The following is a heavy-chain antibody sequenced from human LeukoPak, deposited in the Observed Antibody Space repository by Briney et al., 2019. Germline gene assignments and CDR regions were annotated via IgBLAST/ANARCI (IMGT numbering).Heavy chain of an antibody. V-gene: IGHV3-7*01. J-gene: IGHJ4*02. CDR2: ITQDGSEK. CDR1: EFTFSSHQ. CDR3: ARHLLRGQNFDY. Sequence: PGGSLRLSCAASEFTFSSHQMSWVRQAPGKGLEWVAKITQDGSEKYYMDSVKGRFIISRDNGKNSLYLQMNSLRVEDTAVFYCARHLLRGQNFDYWGQGTLVTVS.